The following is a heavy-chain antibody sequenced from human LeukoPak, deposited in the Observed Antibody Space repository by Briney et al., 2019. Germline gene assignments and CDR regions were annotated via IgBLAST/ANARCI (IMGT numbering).Heavy chain of an antibody. CDR1: GFTVSSNY. J-gene: IGHJ3*02. Sequence: PGGSLRLSCAASGFTVSSNYMSWVRQAPGKGLEWASVIYSGGSTYYADSVKGRFTISRDNSKNTLYLQMNSLRAEDTAVYYCASSAHVSVPRDAFDIWGQGTMVTVSS. D-gene: IGHD2-2*01. V-gene: IGHV3-66*01. CDR2: IYSGGST. CDR3: ASSAHVSVPRDAFDI.